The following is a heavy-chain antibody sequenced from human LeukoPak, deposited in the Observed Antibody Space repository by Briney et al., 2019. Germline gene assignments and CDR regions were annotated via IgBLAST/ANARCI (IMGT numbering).Heavy chain of an antibody. V-gene: IGHV1-46*01. Sequence: ASVKVSCKASGYSFTSLYMHWVRQAAGQPPEWLGAIDHSGGTTRHAQQFQGRITKSRDTSTSTVHLELSSLRYDDTAVYYCARDRARVGTKGEAFDVWGQGTMVVVSS. J-gene: IGHJ3*01. CDR3: ARDRARVGTKGEAFDV. D-gene: IGHD3-10*01. CDR1: GYSFTSLY. CDR2: IDHSGGTT.